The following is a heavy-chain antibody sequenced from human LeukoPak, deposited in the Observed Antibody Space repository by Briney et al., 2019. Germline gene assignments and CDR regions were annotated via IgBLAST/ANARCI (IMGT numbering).Heavy chain of an antibody. J-gene: IGHJ4*02. V-gene: IGHV1-18*01. CDR3: ARDPSNTSGWYIYFDS. CDR2: ISAYNGDT. CDR1: GYTFNIYG. D-gene: IGHD6-19*01. Sequence: ASVKVSCTASGYTFNIYGISWARQAPGQGLEWMGWISAYNGDTHYAQRFQGRVTLTIDTSTSTAYMELRNLRSDDTAIYYCARDPSNTSGWYIYFDSWGQGTLVTVSS.